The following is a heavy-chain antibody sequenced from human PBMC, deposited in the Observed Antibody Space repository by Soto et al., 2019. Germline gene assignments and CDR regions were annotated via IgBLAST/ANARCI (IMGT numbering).Heavy chain of an antibody. CDR1: GGAINSYY. CDR3: ARGQRFPDWFDP. D-gene: IGHD3-3*01. CDR2: IYSSGST. Sequence: PSETLSLTCTVSGGAINSYYWTWVRQPAGKGLEWIGRIYSSGSTKYNPSLQSRVTMSLDTSKNQFSLRLTSVTAADTAVYYCARGQRFPDWFDPWGPGTLVTVSS. J-gene: IGHJ5*02. V-gene: IGHV4-4*07.